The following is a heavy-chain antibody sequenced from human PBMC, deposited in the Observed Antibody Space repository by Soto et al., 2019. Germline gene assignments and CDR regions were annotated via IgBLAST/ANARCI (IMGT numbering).Heavy chain of an antibody. Sequence: QVQLLQSGTEVKKPGSSVRVSCKASGGSFSTYAISWVRQAPGQGLQWMVGIIPIFGAATYAQKFQGRATFSADASPTTVYMDLTSLTSEDTAVYYCATYRTNLGSRLYAVPFDYWGQGTLVIVSS. J-gene: IGHJ4*02. CDR2: IIPIFGAA. CDR3: ATYRTNLGSRLYAVPFDY. D-gene: IGHD2-2*01. CDR1: GGSFSTYA. V-gene: IGHV1-69*01.